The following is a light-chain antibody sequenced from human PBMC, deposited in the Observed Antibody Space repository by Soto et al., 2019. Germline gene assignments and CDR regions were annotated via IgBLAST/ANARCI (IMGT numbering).Light chain of an antibody. CDR1: SSDVGGYNY. CDR2: EVT. Sequence: QSALTQPASVSGSPGQSTTISCTGTSSDVGGYNYVSWYQQHPGKAPKLLIYEVTNRPSGVSNRFSGSKSGNTASLTISGLRAEDEADYYCTSYTTNGTPYVFGTGTKLTVL. J-gene: IGLJ1*01. V-gene: IGLV2-14*01. CDR3: TSYTTNGTPYV.